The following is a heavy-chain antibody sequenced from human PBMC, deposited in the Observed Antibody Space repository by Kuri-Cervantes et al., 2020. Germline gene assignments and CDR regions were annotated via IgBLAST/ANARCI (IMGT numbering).Heavy chain of an antibody. V-gene: IGHV3-49*03. J-gene: IGHJ4*02. CDR2: IKSKAYGGTT. Sequence: GESLKISCTTSGLTFGDYAMSWFRQAPGKGLEWVGFIKSKAYGGTTEYAASVKGRFTISRDDSKSIAYLQMNSLKTEDTAVYYCTRDSSGWFDYFDYWGQGTLVTVSS. D-gene: IGHD6-19*01. CDR3: TRDSSGWFDYFDY. CDR1: GLTFGDYA.